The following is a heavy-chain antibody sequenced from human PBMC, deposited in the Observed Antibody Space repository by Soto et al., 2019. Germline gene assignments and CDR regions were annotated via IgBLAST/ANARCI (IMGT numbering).Heavy chain of an antibody. CDR2: ISAYNGNT. V-gene: IGHV1-18*01. CDR1: GYTFTSYG. J-gene: IGHJ1*01. CDR3: ARDGIILGYCSSTSCRRTEYFQH. D-gene: IGHD2-2*01. Sequence: ASVKVSCKASGYTFTSYGISWVRQAPGQGLEWMGWISAYNGNTNYAQKLQGRVTMTTDTSTSTAYMELRSLRSDDTAVYYCARDGIILGYCSSTSCRRTEYFQHWGQGTLVTSPQ.